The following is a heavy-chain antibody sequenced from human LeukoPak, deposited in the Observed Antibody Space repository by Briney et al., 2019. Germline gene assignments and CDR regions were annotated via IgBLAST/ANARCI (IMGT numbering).Heavy chain of an antibody. CDR2: IWYDGSNK. D-gene: IGHD3-3*01. CDR1: GFTFSSYG. Sequence: PGGSLRLSCAASGFTFSSYGMHWVRQAPGKGLEWVAVIWYDGSNKYYADSVKGRFTISRDNSKNTLYLQMNSLRAEDTAIYYCAKTIHSDFWRGYYSYFDYWGRGTLVTVSS. CDR3: AKTIHSDFWRGYYSYFDY. V-gene: IGHV3-33*06. J-gene: IGHJ4*02.